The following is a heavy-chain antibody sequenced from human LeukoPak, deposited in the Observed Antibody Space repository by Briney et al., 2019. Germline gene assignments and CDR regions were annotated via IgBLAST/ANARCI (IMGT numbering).Heavy chain of an antibody. CDR3: AGKGSSGWYSPLYYMDV. CDR2: ISSSGSTI. V-gene: IGHV3-11*04. D-gene: IGHD6-19*01. CDR1: GFTFSDYY. J-gene: IGHJ6*03. Sequence: PGGSLRLSCAASGFTFSDYYMSWIRQAPGKGLEWASYISSSGSTIYYADSVEGRFTISRDNAKNSLYLQMNSLRAEDTAVYYCAGKGSSGWYSPLYYMDVWGKGTTVTVSS.